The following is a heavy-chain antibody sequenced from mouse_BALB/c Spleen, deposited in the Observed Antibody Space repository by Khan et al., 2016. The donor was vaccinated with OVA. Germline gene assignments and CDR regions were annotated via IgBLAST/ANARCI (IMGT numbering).Heavy chain of an antibody. CDR2: IYPGNSDT. V-gene: IGHV1-5*01. CDR3: TRGGYSSFAD. D-gene: IGHD1-3*01. CDR1: GYSFTSYW. J-gene: IGHJ3*01. Sequence: EVQLQQSGTVLARPGASVKMSCKASGYSFTSYWMYWVKQRPGQGLEWIGGIYPGNSDTDYNQKFKGKAKLTEGTSASHAYMELSSLTNEDASVYYGTRGGYSSFADWGQGTLVTVSA.